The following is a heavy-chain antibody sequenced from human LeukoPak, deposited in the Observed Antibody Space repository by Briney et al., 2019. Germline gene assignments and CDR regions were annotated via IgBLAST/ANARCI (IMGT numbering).Heavy chain of an antibody. CDR3: ARGPTVVTPFDP. V-gene: IGHV4-61*02. CDR1: GGSISSGSYY. CDR2: IYTSGST. D-gene: IGHD4-23*01. Sequence: PSETLSLTCTVSGGSISSGSYYWSWIRQPAGKGLEWIGRIYTSGSTNYNPSLKSRVTISVDTSKNQFSLKLSSVTAADTAMYYCARGPTVVTPFDPWGQGTLVTVSS. J-gene: IGHJ5*02.